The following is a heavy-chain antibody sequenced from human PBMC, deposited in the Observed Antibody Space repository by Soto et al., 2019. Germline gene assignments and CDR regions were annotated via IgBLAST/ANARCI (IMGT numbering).Heavy chain of an antibody. V-gene: IGHV3-23*01. J-gene: IGHJ4*02. CDR1: GFTFSSYA. D-gene: IGHD2-2*01. CDR2: ISGSGGST. Sequence: EVQLLESGGGLVQPGGSLRLSCAASGFTFSSYAMSWVRQAPGKGLEWVSAISGSGGSTYYADSVKGRFTISRDNSKNTLYLQMNSLRAEDTDVYYCAKDRCSIKSCTKDYWCQGTLVTVSS. CDR3: AKDRCSIKSCTKDY.